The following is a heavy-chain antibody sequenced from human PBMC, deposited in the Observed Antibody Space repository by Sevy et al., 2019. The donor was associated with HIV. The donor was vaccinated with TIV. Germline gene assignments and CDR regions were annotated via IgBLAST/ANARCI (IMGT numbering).Heavy chain of an antibody. D-gene: IGHD3-10*01. V-gene: IGHV3-73*01. J-gene: IGHJ4*02. CDR1: GFTFSGSA. CDR2: IRRKANGDAT. Sequence: GGSLRLSCTAFGFTFSGSAMHWVRQASGKGLEWVARIRRKANGDATAYAASVKGRFTISRDDSENMAYLQMNSLKTEDTAVYYCTCDSGSYYFDNWGQGTLVTVSS. CDR3: TCDSGSYYFDN.